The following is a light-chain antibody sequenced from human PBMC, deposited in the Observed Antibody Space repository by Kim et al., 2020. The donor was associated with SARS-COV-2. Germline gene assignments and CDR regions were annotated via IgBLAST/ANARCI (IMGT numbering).Light chain of an antibody. CDR2: GAS. CDR3: QQYDTSPSCT. V-gene: IGKV3-20*01. J-gene: IGKJ2*02. CDR1: QSVSDNY. Sequence: EIVLTQSPGTLSLSPGERATLSCMASQSVSDNYLAWYQQKPGQAPRLLIYGASSRATGIPDRFSGSGSGTDFTLTISRLEPEDFAVYYCQQYDTSPSCTFGQGTKLEI.